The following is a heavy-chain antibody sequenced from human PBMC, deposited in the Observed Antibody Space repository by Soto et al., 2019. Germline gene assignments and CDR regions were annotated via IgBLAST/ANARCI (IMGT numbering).Heavy chain of an antibody. J-gene: IGHJ2*01. D-gene: IGHD3-10*01. V-gene: IGHV1-8*01. Sequence: ASVKVSCKASGYTFTIYDINWVRQATGQGLEWMGWMNPNSGNTGYAQKFQGRVTMTRNTSISTAYMELSSLRSEDTAVYYCARPRSKGIWFGGLDFDLWGRGTLVTVSS. CDR3: ARPRSKGIWFGGLDFDL. CDR1: GYTFTIYD. CDR2: MNPNSGNT.